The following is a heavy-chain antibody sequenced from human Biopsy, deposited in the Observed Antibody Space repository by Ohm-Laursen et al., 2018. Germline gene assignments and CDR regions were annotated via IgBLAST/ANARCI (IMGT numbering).Heavy chain of an antibody. Sequence: SSVKVSCKVSGGTFSNSAISWVRQAPGQGLEWMGGIITFFRTVNYAQNFQGRLTITTDEFTDTAYMELRSLRSEDAAVYYCAPQTPRDPDILTGAYHYDMAVWGQGTTVTVSS. V-gene: IGHV1-69*05. CDR1: GGTFSNSA. D-gene: IGHD3-9*01. J-gene: IGHJ6*02. CDR2: IITFFRTV. CDR3: APQTPRDPDILTGAYHYDMAV.